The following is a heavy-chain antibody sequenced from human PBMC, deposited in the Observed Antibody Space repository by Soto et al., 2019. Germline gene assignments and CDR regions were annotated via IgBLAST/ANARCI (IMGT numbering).Heavy chain of an antibody. CDR3: ASAAYGSGSSIDY. CDR2: INHSGST. V-gene: IGHV4-34*01. D-gene: IGHD3-10*01. CDR1: GGSFSGYY. Sequence: PSETLSLTCAVYGGSFSGYYWSWIRQPPGKGLEWIGEINHSGSTNYNPSLKSRVTISVDTSKNQFSLKLSSVTAADTAVYYCASAAYGSGSSIDYWGQGTLVTVSS. J-gene: IGHJ4*02.